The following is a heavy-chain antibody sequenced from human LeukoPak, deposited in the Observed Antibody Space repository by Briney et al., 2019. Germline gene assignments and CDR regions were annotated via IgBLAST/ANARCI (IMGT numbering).Heavy chain of an antibody. J-gene: IGHJ4*02. V-gene: IGHV1-2*02. Sequence: ASVTVSCKASGYTFTGYYMHWVRQAPGQGLEWMGWINPNSGGTNYAQKFQGRVTITADESTSTAYMELSSLRSEDTAVYYCARVRLDGLYYDSSGYFDYWGQGTLVTVSS. CDR2: INPNSGGT. D-gene: IGHD3-22*01. CDR1: GYTFTGYY. CDR3: ARVRLDGLYYDSSGYFDY.